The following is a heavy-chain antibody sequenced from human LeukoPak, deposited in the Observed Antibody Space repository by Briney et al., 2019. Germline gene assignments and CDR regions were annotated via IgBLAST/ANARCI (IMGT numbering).Heavy chain of an antibody. Sequence: SETLSLACAVYGGSFSGYYWSWIRQPPGKGLEWIGEINHSGSTNYNPSLKSRVTISVDTSKNQFSLKLSSVTAADTAVYYCARSRVDYDILTGYRADLDYWGPGTLVTVSS. CDR1: GGSFSGYY. J-gene: IGHJ4*02. CDR3: ARSRVDYDILTGYRADLDY. D-gene: IGHD3-9*01. CDR2: INHSGST. V-gene: IGHV4-34*01.